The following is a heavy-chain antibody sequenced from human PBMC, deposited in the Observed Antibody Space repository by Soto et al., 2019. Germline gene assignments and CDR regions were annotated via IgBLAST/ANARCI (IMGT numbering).Heavy chain of an antibody. CDR1: GGSISSYY. CDR3: ARAFGDDFRFLEWPMFLNFDY. Sequence: SETLSLTCTVSGGSISSYYWSWIRQPPGKGLEWIGYIYYSGSTNYNPSLKSRVTISVDTSKNQFSLKLSSVTAADTAVYYCARAFGDDFRFLEWPMFLNFDYWGQGTLVTVLL. CDR2: IYYSGST. V-gene: IGHV4-59*01. D-gene: IGHD3-3*01. J-gene: IGHJ4*02.